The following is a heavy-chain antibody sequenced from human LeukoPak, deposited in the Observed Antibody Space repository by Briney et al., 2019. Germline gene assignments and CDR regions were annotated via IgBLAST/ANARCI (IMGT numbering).Heavy chain of an antibody. CDR2: ISGSGTI. D-gene: IGHD2-21*01. CDR1: GGSIHRY. CDR3: ARVPSGLWLRYNWFDP. Sequence: SETLSLTCTVSGGSIHRYWSWIRQPAGKGLEWIGRISGSGTITYNPALQSRLTISIDTSKNQFSLKLMSVTAADTAVYYCARVPSGLWLRYNWFDPWGQGTLVTVSS. V-gene: IGHV4-4*07. J-gene: IGHJ5*02.